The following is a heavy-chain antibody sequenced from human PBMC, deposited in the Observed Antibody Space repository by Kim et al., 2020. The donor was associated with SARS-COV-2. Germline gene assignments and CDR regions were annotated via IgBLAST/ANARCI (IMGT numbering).Heavy chain of an antibody. CDR1: GGSISSSSYY. D-gene: IGHD1-26*01. CDR3: ARWGDSGSYSGCMGFDY. J-gene: IGHJ4*02. CDR2: IYYSGST. Sequence: SETLSLTCTVSGGSISSSSYYWGWIRQPPGKGLEWIGSIYYSGSTYYNPSLKSRVTISVDTSKNQFSLKLSSVTAADTAVYYCARWGDSGSYSGCMGFDYWGQGTLVTVSS. V-gene: IGHV4-39*01.